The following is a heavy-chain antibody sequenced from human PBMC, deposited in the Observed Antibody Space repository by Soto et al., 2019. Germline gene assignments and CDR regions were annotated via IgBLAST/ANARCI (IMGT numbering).Heavy chain of an antibody. CDR2: IKQDGSEK. J-gene: IGHJ4*02. D-gene: IGHD6-13*01. CDR3: ARPTAPDSSSSHFDY. Sequence: GGSLRLSCAASGFTFSSYWMSWVRQAPGKGLEWVANIKQDGSEKYYVDSVKGRFTISRDNAKNSLYLQMNSLRAEDTAVYYCARPTAPDSSSSHFDYWGQGTLVTVSS. V-gene: IGHV3-7*05. CDR1: GFTFSSYW.